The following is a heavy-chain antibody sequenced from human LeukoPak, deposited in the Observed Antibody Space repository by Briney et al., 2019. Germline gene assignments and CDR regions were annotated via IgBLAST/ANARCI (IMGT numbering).Heavy chain of an antibody. V-gene: IGHV3-48*03. D-gene: IGHD3-3*02. CDR3: VREVNAHFPA. J-gene: IGHJ4*02. CDR1: GFTFSSYE. Sequence: PGGSLRLSCAASGFTFSSYEMNWVRQAPGKGLEWVSYISSSGSTIYYADSVKGRFTISRDNAKYSVYLQMNSLRAEDTAVYYCVREVNAHFPAWGQGTLVIVST. CDR2: ISSSGSTI.